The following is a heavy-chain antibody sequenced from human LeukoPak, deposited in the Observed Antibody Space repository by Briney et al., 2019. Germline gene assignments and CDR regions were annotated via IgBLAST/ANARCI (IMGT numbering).Heavy chain of an antibody. CDR2: MNPNSGNT. V-gene: IGHV1-8*02. D-gene: IGHD1-20*01. CDR1: GYTFTSYY. Sequence: ASVKVSCKASGYTFTSYYMHWVRQAPGQGLEWMGWMNPNSGNTGYAQKFQGRVTMTRNTSISTAYMELSSLRSEDTAVYYCARELQGDNWNDGVDYWGQGTLVTVSS. J-gene: IGHJ4*02. CDR3: ARELQGDNWNDGVDY.